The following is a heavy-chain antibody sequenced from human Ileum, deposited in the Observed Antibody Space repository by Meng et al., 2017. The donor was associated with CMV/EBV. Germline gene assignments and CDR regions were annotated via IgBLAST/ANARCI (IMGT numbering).Heavy chain of an antibody. V-gene: IGHV3-53*01. Sequence: GESLKISCAASGFSVNNNYMNWVRQTPGKGLEWVSVLYSDGSTLGAFTYYADSVEGRFTISRDSSKNTLYLQMDSLRAEDTAVYYCAGESGVPNGMDVWGQGTTVTVSS. CDR1: GFSVNNNY. D-gene: IGHD2-2*01. CDR2: LYSDGSTLGAFT. J-gene: IGHJ6*02. CDR3: AGESGVPNGMDV.